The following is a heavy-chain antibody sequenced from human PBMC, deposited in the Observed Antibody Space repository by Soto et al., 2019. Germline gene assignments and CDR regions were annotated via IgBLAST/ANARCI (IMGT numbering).Heavy chain of an antibody. J-gene: IGHJ5*02. D-gene: IGHD4-17*01. CDR2: ISSGGST. V-gene: IGHV3-23*01. Sequence: EVQLLESGGGLVQPGGSLRLSCAASGSTVSSYALSWVRQTPGKGLEWVSTISSGGSTYYADSVKGRFTISRDNSKDTLYLQMHSLRAEDTALYYCATVPHDYGAYNWFDPWGQGTLVTVSS. CDR1: GSTVSSYA. CDR3: ATVPHDYGAYNWFDP.